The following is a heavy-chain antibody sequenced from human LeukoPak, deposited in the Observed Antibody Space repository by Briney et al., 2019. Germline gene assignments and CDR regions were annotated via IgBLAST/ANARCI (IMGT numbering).Heavy chain of an antibody. CDR1: GFTFDEYA. CDR2: ISYSSGTI. CDR3: AKYSGSGSYFLYYFDY. J-gene: IGHJ4*02. Sequence: GGSLRLSCAASGFTFDEYAMHWVRQAPGKGLEWVSGISYSSGTIGYVDSVKGRFTISRDNSKNTLYLQMNSLRAEDTAVYYCAKYSGSGSYFLYYFDYWGQGTLVTVSS. D-gene: IGHD3-10*01. V-gene: IGHV3-9*01.